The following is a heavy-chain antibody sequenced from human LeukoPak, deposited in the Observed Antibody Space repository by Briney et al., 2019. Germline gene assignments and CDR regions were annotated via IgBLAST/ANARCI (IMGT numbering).Heavy chain of an antibody. Sequence: GGSLRLSCAASGFTFSSYNMNWVRQAPGKGLEWVSSISSSSSYIYYADSVKGRFTISRDNAKNSLYLQMNSLRAEDTAVYYCARRQLWLRGPIDYWGQGPLVTVSS. CDR2: ISSSSSYI. J-gene: IGHJ4*02. CDR3: ARRQLWLRGPIDY. V-gene: IGHV3-21*01. CDR1: GFTFSSYN. D-gene: IGHD5-18*01.